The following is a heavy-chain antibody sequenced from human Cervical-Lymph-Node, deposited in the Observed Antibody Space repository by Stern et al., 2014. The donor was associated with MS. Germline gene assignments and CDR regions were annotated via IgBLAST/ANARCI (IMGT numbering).Heavy chain of an antibody. V-gene: IGHV1-69*01. Sequence: QMQLVQSGAEVKMPGSSVKVSCKASGGTFSSYAISWVRQAPGQGLEWMGGIIPIFGTANYAQKFQGRVTITADESTSTAYMELSSLRSEDTAVYYCAREGNYYDSSGYLLSYWGQGTLVTVSS. CDR2: IIPIFGTA. D-gene: IGHD3-22*01. CDR1: GGTFSSYA. CDR3: AREGNYYDSSGYLLSY. J-gene: IGHJ4*02.